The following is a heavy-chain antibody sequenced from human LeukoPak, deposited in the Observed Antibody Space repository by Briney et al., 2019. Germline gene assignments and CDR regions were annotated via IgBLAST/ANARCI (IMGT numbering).Heavy chain of an antibody. CDR2: IYYSGST. J-gene: IGHJ4*02. Sequence: PSQTLSLTCTVSGGSISRGDYYWSWIRQPPGKGLERIGYIYYSGSTYYNPSLKSRVTISVDTSKDQFSLKLSSVTAADTAVYYCARSAGWYDYWGQGTLVTVSS. CDR3: ARSAGWYDY. CDR1: GGSISRGDYY. D-gene: IGHD2-15*01. V-gene: IGHV4-30-4*01.